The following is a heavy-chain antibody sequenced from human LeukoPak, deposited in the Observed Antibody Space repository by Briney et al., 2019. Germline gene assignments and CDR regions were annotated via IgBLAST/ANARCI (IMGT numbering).Heavy chain of an antibody. CDR2: INCNSGVT. Sequence: GASVNLCCTSSGYTFTAYFMHWVRQAPGPGLERMGWINCNSGVTKYAQKFQDRVTMTRDTSISTAYMEVSRLTSDDTAVYYCAKTGAGYSSGWSYLYWGQGTLATVSS. CDR1: GYTFTAYF. CDR3: AKTGAGYSSGWSYLY. J-gene: IGHJ4*02. V-gene: IGHV1-2*02. D-gene: IGHD6-19*01.